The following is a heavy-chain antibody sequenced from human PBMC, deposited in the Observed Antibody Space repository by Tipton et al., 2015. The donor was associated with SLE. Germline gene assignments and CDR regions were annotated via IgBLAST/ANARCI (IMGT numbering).Heavy chain of an antibody. CDR1: GGSISSYY. V-gene: IGHV4-59*05. CDR2: IYYSGST. J-gene: IGHJ4*02. D-gene: IGHD6-19*01. Sequence: TLSLTCTVSGGSISSYYWSWIRQPPGKGLEWIGSIYYSGSTYYNPSLKSRVTISVDTSKNQFSLKLSSVTAADTAVYYCASGSEDSSGWLYYFDYWGQGTLVTVSS. CDR3: ASGSEDSSGWLYYFDY.